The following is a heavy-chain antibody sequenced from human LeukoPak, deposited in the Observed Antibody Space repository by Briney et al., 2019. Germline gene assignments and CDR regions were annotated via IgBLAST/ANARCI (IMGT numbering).Heavy chain of an antibody. J-gene: IGHJ4*02. V-gene: IGHV3-30*18. CDR3: AKEGGSSSWDYFDY. Sequence: GRSLRLSCAASGFTFSSYGMHWVRQAPGKGLEWVAVISHDGSNKYYADSVKGRFTISRDNSKNTLYLQMNSLRAEDTAVYYCAKEGGSSSWDYFDYWGQGTLVTVSS. D-gene: IGHD6-13*01. CDR1: GFTFSSYG. CDR2: ISHDGSNK.